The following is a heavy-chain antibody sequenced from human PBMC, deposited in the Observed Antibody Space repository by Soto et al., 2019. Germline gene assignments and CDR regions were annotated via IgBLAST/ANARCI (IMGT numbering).Heavy chain of an antibody. V-gene: IGHV3-30*18. CDR3: AKKESSPLYYYYYGMDV. Sequence: GGSLRLSCAASGFTFSSYGMHWVRQAPGKGLEWVAVISYDGSNKYYADSVKGRFTISRDNSKNTLYLQMNSLRAEDTAVYYCAKKESSPLYYYYYGMDVWGQGTTVTVSS. J-gene: IGHJ6*02. D-gene: IGHD6-13*01. CDR1: GFTFSSYG. CDR2: ISYDGSNK.